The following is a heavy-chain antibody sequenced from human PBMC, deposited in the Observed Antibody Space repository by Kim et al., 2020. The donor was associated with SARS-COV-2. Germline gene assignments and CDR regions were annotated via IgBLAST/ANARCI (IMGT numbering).Heavy chain of an antibody. J-gene: IGHJ4*02. CDR3: AIGPIPNWDLDY. CDR2: IYSTGTT. D-gene: IGHD1-1*01. CDR1: GGSLTANY. Sequence: SETLSLTCTVFGGSLTANYWSWIRQPAGKGLEWIGRIYSTGTTSYNPSLQSLVTISLDRTNNQFSLRVTSVTAAHTSVYFCAIGPIPNWDLDYWGQGILV. V-gene: IGHV4-4*07.